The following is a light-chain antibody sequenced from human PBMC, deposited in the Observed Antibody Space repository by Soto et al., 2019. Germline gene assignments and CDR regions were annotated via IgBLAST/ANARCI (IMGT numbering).Light chain of an antibody. CDR1: PSVTNY. Sequence: EIVLTQSPATLSLSPGERATLSCRASPSVTNYLAWYQQKPGQPPRLLIYGAFNRAAGIPARFSGSGSGTDFTLSISSLEPEDSAVYYYQQRNIWPPVTFGQGTRLEIK. V-gene: IGKV3-11*01. J-gene: IGKJ5*01. CDR2: GAF. CDR3: QQRNIWPPVT.